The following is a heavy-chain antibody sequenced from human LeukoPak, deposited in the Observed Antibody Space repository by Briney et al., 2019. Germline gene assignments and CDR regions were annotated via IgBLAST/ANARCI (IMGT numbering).Heavy chain of an antibody. Sequence: SETLSLTCTVSGGSISGHFWSWIRQPPGKGLEWIGFVSYSGDTNYSPSFNGRVTISLDTSKSQFSLNLISVTAADTAVYFCARGGASSRYFGYWGQGTLVTVSS. V-gene: IGHV4-59*11. D-gene: IGHD1-26*01. CDR3: ARGGASSRYFGY. J-gene: IGHJ4*02. CDR1: GGSISGHF. CDR2: VSYSGDT.